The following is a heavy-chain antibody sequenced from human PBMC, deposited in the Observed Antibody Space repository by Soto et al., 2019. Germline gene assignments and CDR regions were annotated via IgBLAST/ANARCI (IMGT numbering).Heavy chain of an antibody. J-gene: IGHJ4*02. Sequence: QLVQSGAEVKGPGASIRVSCKASGYTFTDYAIHWVRQAPGQRLELMGWIAPGNGNTKYSQNFQGRVTITRDTSATTAYMELSSLRSEDTAVYYCAKGSRMWTPDYWGQGTLVTVSS. CDR2: IAPGNGNT. CDR3: AKGSRMWTPDY. CDR1: GYTFTDYA. V-gene: IGHV1-3*01. D-gene: IGHD2-21*01.